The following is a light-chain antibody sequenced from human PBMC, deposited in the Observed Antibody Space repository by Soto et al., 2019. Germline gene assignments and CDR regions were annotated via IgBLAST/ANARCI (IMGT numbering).Light chain of an antibody. Sequence: IVLTKSPGTLSLSPGERATLSCRASQSVSSSYLVWYQQKTGQAPRLLIYSASTRATGIPDRFSGSGSGTDFTLSISRLEPEDFAVYYCQQYGGSTRTFGQGTKVAIK. CDR3: QQYGGSTRT. CDR2: SAS. V-gene: IGKV3-20*01. CDR1: QSVSSSY. J-gene: IGKJ1*01.